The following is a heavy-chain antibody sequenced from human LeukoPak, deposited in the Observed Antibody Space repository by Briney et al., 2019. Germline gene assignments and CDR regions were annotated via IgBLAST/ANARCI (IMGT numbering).Heavy chain of an antibody. CDR3: ARDRLGDYDHSGYYDK. D-gene: IGHD3-22*01. J-gene: IGHJ4*02. CDR1: GFTCSDYY. Sequence: AGSLSLSCAASGFTCSDYYMSWIRQAPGKGLEWVLNICDSGRTIYYAYSVKGRLTISRDNAKNSVYLQMNNLRAEDTAVYYCARDRLGDYDHSGYYDKWGQGTLVTVSS. V-gene: IGHV3-11*01. CDR2: ICDSGRTI.